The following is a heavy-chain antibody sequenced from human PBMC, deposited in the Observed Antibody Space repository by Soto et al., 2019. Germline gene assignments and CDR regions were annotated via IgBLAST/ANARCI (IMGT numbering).Heavy chain of an antibody. CDR1: GGSLSDYF. CDR2: INHLGSI. J-gene: IGHJ6*03. CDR3: ARGGISHWAYFYYMDV. D-gene: IGHD2-21*01. V-gene: IGHV4-34*01. Sequence: SETLSLTCVVSGGSLSDYFWSWIRQPPGMALEWIGEINHLGSINYNPSLKSRVTMSVDTSKNQFSLTLNSVTAADTATYYCARGGISHWAYFYYMDVWDRGTTVSVSS.